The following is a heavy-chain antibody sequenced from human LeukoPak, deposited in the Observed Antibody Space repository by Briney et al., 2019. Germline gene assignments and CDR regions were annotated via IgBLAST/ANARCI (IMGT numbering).Heavy chain of an antibody. CDR2: INPDGRDT. D-gene: IGHD2-21*02. V-gene: IGHV3-7*01. CDR3: TSWGDTTAEYFQR. CDR1: GVTFYRCW. Sequence: GGSLRLSCGVSGVTFYRCWMNWVRQAPGKGLEWVAHINPDGRDTYYVDSVKGRFTISRDNAQNSMYLQMNSLRVEDTAVYYCTSWGDTTAEYFQRWGQGTLVTVSS. J-gene: IGHJ1*01.